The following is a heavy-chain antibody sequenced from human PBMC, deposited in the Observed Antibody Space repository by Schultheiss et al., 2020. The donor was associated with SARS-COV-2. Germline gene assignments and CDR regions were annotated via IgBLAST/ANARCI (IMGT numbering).Heavy chain of an antibody. CDR1: GGSISSYY. CDR3: ARHNSYCSSTSCGWFDP. CDR2: IYTSGST. V-gene: IGHV4-4*07. D-gene: IGHD2-2*01. Sequence: SETLSLTCTVSGGSISSYYWSWIRQPAGKGLEWIGRIYTSGSTYYNPSLKSRVTISVDTSKNQFSLKLSSVTAADTAVYYCARHNSYCSSTSCGWFDPWGQGTLVTVSS. J-gene: IGHJ5*02.